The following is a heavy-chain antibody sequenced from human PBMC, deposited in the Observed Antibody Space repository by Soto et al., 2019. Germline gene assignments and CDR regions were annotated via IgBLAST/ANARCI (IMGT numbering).Heavy chain of an antibody. CDR2: IYHSGST. D-gene: IGHD2-15*01. CDR3: ARGGRYCSGGSCQCMDV. J-gene: IGHJ6*02. CDR1: GGSISSGGYS. Sequence: QLQLQESGSGLVKPSQTLSLTCAVSGGSISSGGYSWSWIRQPPGKGMEWIGYIYHSGSTYYNPSLKNRVPISVDRSKNQFSLKMSSVTAADTAVYYCARGGRYCSGGSCQCMDVWGQGTTVTVSS. V-gene: IGHV4-30-2*01.